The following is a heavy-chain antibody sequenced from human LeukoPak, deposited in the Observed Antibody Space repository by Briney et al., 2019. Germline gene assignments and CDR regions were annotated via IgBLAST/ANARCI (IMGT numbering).Heavy chain of an antibody. D-gene: IGHD2-2*01. CDR1: GFTFSDYY. J-gene: IGHJ6*03. Sequence: GGSLRLSCAASGFTFSDYYMSWIRQAPGKGLEWVSYISSSGSTIYYADSVKGRFTISRDNAKNSLYLQMNSLRAEDTAVYYCARDGSTSSRYYMDVWGKGTTVTVSS. CDR3: ARDGSTSSRYYMDV. CDR2: ISSSGSTI. V-gene: IGHV3-11*04.